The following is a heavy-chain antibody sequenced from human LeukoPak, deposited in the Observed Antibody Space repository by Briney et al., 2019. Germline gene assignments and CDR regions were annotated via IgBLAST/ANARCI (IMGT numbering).Heavy chain of an antibody. D-gene: IGHD6-13*01. J-gene: IGHJ4*02. Sequence: SETLSLSCTVSGGSVGSYYWSWIRQSPGKGLEWIGYIYYGGSANYNPSLKSRATISIDRSKNQFSLKLSSLTAADTAVYYCARHCSSYSFDYWGQGALVTVSS. V-gene: IGHV4-59*08. CDR1: GGSVGSYY. CDR3: ARHCSSYSFDY. CDR2: IYYGGSA.